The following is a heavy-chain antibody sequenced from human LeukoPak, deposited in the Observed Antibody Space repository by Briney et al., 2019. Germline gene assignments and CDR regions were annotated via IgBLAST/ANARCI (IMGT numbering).Heavy chain of an antibody. J-gene: IGHJ4*02. CDR3: ARPMRGGIAVAGYYFDY. V-gene: IGHV3-30-3*01. CDR1: GFTFSSYA. CDR2: ISYDGSNK. Sequence: GGSLRLSCAASGFTFSSYAIHWVRQAPGKGLEWVAVISYDGSNKYYAGSVKGRFTLSRDNSKNTLYLQMNSLRAEDTAVYYCARPMRGGIAVAGYYFDYWGQGTLVTVSS. D-gene: IGHD6-19*01.